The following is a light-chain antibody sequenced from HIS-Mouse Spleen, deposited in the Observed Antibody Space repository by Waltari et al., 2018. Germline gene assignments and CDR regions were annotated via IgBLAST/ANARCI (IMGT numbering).Light chain of an antibody. J-gene: IGLJ2*01. CDR2: ECS. Sequence: QSALTQPASVSGSPGQSITISCTGTSSDVGSYNLVSWYQQHPGKAPKLMLYECSKRPSGLSNRFSGSKSGNTASLTISGLQAEDEADYYCCSYAGSSTFEVFGGGTKLTVL. CDR3: CSYAGSSTFEV. CDR1: SSDVGSYNL. V-gene: IGLV2-23*03.